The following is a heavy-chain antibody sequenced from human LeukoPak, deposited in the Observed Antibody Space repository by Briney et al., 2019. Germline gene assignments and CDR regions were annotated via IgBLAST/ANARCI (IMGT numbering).Heavy chain of an antibody. CDR1: GITLSNYG. Sequence: GGSLRLSCAVSGITLSNYGMSWVRQTPRKGLEWVAGISGSGASTSYADSVKGRFTISRDNPKNTLYLQMNSLRAEDTAVYFCAKRGVVIRVILVGFHKEAYYFDSWGQGALVTVSS. V-gene: IGHV3-23*01. J-gene: IGHJ4*02. CDR3: AKRGVVIRVILVGFHKEAYYFDS. CDR2: ISGSGAST. D-gene: IGHD3-22*01.